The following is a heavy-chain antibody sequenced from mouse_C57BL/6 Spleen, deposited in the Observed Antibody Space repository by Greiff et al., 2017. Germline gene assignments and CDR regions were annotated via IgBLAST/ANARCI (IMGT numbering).Heavy chain of an antibody. CDR2: IYPGDGDT. V-gene: IGHV1-82*01. CDR3: AREGAAQAPYAMDY. CDR1: GYAFSSSW. J-gene: IGHJ4*01. D-gene: IGHD3-2*02. Sequence: VQLQQSGPELVKPGASVKISCKASGYAFSSSWMNWVKQRPGKGLEWIGRIYPGDGDTNYNGKFKGKATLTADKSSSTAYMQLSSLTSEDSAVYFCAREGAAQAPYAMDYWGQGTSVTVAS.